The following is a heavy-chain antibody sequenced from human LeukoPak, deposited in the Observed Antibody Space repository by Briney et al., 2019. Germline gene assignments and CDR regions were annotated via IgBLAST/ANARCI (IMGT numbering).Heavy chain of an antibody. J-gene: IGHJ4*02. D-gene: IGHD6-6*01. V-gene: IGHV3-21*04. CDR2: ISSSSSYI. Sequence: GGSLRLSCAASGFTFSSYSMNWVRQAPGKGLEWVSSISSSSSYIYYADSVKGRFTISRDNAKNSLYLQMNSLRAEDMALYYCAKDFGQQLGSFDYWGQGTLVTVSS. CDR3: AKDFGQQLGSFDY. CDR1: GFTFSSYS.